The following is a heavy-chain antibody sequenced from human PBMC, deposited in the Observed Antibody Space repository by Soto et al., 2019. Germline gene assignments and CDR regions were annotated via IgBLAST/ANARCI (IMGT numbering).Heavy chain of an antibody. Sequence: GGSLRLSCAASGFTFSSYWMHWVRQAPGKGLVWVSRINSDGSSTSYADSVKGRFTISRDNAKNTLYLQMNSLRAEDTAVYYCARDPGIAAAGTVSYYYYMDVWGKGTTVTVSS. CDR1: GFTFSSYW. D-gene: IGHD6-13*01. CDR3: ARDPGIAAAGTVSYYYYMDV. J-gene: IGHJ6*03. V-gene: IGHV3-74*01. CDR2: INSDGSST.